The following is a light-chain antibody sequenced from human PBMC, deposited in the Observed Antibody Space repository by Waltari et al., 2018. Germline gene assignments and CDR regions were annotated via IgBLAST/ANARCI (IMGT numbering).Light chain of an antibody. Sequence: DIQMTQSPSSLSASVGDRVTITCRASQSISAYLNWYQQKPGKAPNLLIYATSSLQSVVPSRFSGSGSGTDFTLTISSLQPEDFATYFCQQTYFTVETFGPGTKVDIK. V-gene: IGKV1-39*01. CDR1: QSISAY. CDR2: ATS. CDR3: QQTYFTVET. J-gene: IGKJ3*01.